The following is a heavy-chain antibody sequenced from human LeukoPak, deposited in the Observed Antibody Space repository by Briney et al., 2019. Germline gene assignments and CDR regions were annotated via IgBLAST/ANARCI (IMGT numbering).Heavy chain of an antibody. Sequence: GGSLRLSCAASGFTFSSEWMHWVRQAPGRGLVWISHIDGNGRTTNYGDSVRGRFTVSRDNAKNTLYLQVNNLRAEDTAVYYCARGPNSNWSGLDFWGQGTLLTVSS. CDR3: ARGPNSNWSGLDF. J-gene: IGHJ4*02. D-gene: IGHD6-6*01. V-gene: IGHV3-74*01. CDR1: GFTFSSEW. CDR2: IDGNGRTT.